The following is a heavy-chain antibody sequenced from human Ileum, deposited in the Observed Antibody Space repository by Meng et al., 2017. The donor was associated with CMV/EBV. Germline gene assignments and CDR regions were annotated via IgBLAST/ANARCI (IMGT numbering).Heavy chain of an antibody. Sequence: GESLKISCAASGFTFDDYTMHWVRQPPGKGLEWISLISWDGETTYYADSVKGRFTVSRDNSNNSLYLQLNSLKTEDTAFYYCARATYCTDFRCYPLDYWGQGTLVTVSS. CDR2: ISWDGETT. CDR3: ARATYCTDFRCYPLDY. V-gene: IGHV3-43*01. D-gene: IGHD2-8*02. CDR1: GFTFDDYT. J-gene: IGHJ4*02.